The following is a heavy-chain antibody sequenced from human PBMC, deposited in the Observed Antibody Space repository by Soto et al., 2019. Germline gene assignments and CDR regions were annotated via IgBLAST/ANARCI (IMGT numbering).Heavy chain of an antibody. CDR2: ISWEGGSI. CDR1: GFTFNNYA. Sequence: EVQLVESGGDLVQPGRSLRLSCSASGFTFNNYAMHWVRQAPGKGLEWVSGISWEGGSIGYADSVKGRFTISRDNAKNSLYLEMNSLRSEGTALYYCAKDHDEDFGYDLDYFNYWGQGTLVTVSS. V-gene: IGHV3-9*01. CDR3: AKDHDEDFGYDLDYFNY. D-gene: IGHD5-12*01. J-gene: IGHJ4*02.